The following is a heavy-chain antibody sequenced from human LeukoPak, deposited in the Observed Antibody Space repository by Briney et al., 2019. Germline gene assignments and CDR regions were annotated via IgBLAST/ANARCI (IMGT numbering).Heavy chain of an antibody. J-gene: IGHJ4*02. CDR2: MKEDGSEK. V-gene: IGHV3-7*01. D-gene: IGHD6-6*01. CDR1: GFTFSSYW. CDR3: ARDGRKSYSSSYDY. Sequence: GGSLRLSCAASGFTFSSYWMTWVRQAPGKGLEWVACMKEDGSEKYYVDSVKGRFSISRDNAKNSLYLQMNSLRAEDTAVYYCARDGRKSYSSSYDYWGQGTLVTVSS.